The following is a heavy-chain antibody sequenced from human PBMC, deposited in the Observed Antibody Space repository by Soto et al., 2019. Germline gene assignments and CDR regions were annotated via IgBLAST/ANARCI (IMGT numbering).Heavy chain of an antibody. CDR1: GYTFTSYG. CDR3: ARDGITGTSQTEYYYYGMDV. J-gene: IGHJ6*02. D-gene: IGHD1-7*01. V-gene: IGHV1-18*01. CDR2: ISAYNGNT. Sequence: ASVKVSCKASGYTFTSYGISWVRQAPGQGLEWMGWISAYNGNTNYAQKLQGRVTMTTDTSTGTAYMELRSLRSDDTAVYYCARDGITGTSQTEYYYYGMDVWGQGTTVTAP.